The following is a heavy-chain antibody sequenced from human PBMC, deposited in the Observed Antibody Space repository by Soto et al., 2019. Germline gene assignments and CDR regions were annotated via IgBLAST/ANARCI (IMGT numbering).Heavy chain of an antibody. J-gene: IGHJ4*02. Sequence: QVQLQESGPGLVKPSETLSLSCSVSGVSVSAYFWSWIRQPPGKGLEWIGYISDSGSTNYNPSLQSRVSISADTSKNQVSLRLSSVTAADTAVDYCASYSPLRAFDYWGQGILVPVSS. V-gene: IGHV4-59*02. CDR2: ISDSGST. D-gene: IGHD3-3*01. CDR1: GVSVSAYF. CDR3: ASYSPLRAFDY.